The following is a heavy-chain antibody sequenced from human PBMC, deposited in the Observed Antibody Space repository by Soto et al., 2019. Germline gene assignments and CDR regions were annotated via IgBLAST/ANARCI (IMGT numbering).Heavy chain of an antibody. CDR3: AGEIFVAGGWFDP. J-gene: IGHJ5*02. Sequence: SETLSLTCTVSGGSVSSGSYYWSWIRQPPGKGLEWIGYIYYSGSTNYNPSLESRVTISVDTSKYQFSLKLSSVTAADTAVYYCAGEIFVAGGWFDPWGQGPLVTVSS. V-gene: IGHV4-61*01. CDR2: IYYSGST. CDR1: GGSVSSGSYY. D-gene: IGHD3-3*01.